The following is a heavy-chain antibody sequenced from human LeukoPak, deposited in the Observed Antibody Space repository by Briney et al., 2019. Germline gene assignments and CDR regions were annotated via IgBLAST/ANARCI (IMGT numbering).Heavy chain of an antibody. J-gene: IGHJ4*02. CDR1: GGPISSSSYY. CDR3: ARRNLYYFDY. CDR2: IYYSGST. V-gene: IGHV4-39*07. Sequence: PSETLSLTCTVSGGPISSSSYYWGWIRQPPGKGLEWIGSIYYSGSTYYNPSLKSRVTISVDTSKNQFSLKLSSVTAADTAVHYCARRNLYYFDYWGQGTLVTVSS.